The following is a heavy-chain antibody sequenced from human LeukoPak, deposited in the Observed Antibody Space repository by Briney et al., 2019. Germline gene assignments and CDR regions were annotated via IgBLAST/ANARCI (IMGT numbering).Heavy chain of an antibody. CDR2: INQDAGTT. J-gene: IGHJ3*02. D-gene: IGHD2-15*01. CDR3: ARDPGWSSFDI. CDR1: GFSVTSYW. V-gene: IGHV3-7*03. Sequence: QTGGSLRLSCVASGFSVTSYWMSWVRQAPGKDLEFVANINQDAGTTNYVDSVKGRFTISRDNAENSLYLQMSSLRAEDTALYYCARDPGWSSFDIWRQGIMVTVSS.